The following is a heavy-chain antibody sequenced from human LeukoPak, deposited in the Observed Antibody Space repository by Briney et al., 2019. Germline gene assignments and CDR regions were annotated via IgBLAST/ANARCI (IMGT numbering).Heavy chain of an antibody. D-gene: IGHD3-22*01. J-gene: IGHJ4*02. CDR1: GYTFTSYA. Sequence: GASVKVSCKASGYTFTSYAMNWVRQAPGQGLEWMGWINTNTGNPTYAQGFTGRFVSSLDTSVSTAYLQISSLKAEDTAVYYCAREGPYYYDSSGYYPFDYWGQGTLVTVSS. V-gene: IGHV7-4-1*02. CDR2: INTNTGNP. CDR3: AREGPYYYDSSGYYPFDY.